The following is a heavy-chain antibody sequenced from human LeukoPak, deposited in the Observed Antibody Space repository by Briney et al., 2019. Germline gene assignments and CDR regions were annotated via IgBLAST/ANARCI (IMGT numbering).Heavy chain of an antibody. CDR2: IYYSGST. D-gene: IGHD2-2*01. CDR1: GGSISSYY. J-gene: IGHJ5*02. V-gene: IGHV4-59*01. CDR3: ARVVVVPAADWFDP. Sequence: SETLSLTSTVSGGSISSYYWSWIRQPPGKGLEWIGYIYYSGSTNYNPSLKSRVTISVDTSKNQFSLKLSSVTAADTAVYYCARVVVVPAADWFDPWGQGTLVTVSS.